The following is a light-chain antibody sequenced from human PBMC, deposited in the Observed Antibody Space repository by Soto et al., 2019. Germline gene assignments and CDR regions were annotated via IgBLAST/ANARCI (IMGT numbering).Light chain of an antibody. CDR2: AAS. CDR3: QHYNSYSEA. CDR1: QGISNY. Sequence: DIKRTQSPSSLSASVGDRVTITCRASQGISNYLAWYQQKPGKVPKLLIYAASTLQSGVPSRFSGSGSGTEFTLTISSLQPDDFATYYCQHYNSYSEAFGQGTKVEIK. V-gene: IGKV1-27*01. J-gene: IGKJ1*01.